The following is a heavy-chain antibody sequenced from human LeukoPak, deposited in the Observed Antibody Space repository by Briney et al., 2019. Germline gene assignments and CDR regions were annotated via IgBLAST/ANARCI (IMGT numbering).Heavy chain of an antibody. J-gene: IGHJ4*02. CDR3: ARASGVGYSYGHADF. CDR1: GGSIRSYY. Sequence: PSETLSLTCSVSGGSIRSYYWGWIRQPPGKALDWIGYISNSGTTNYNPSLKSRVTISVDTSKNEFSLKVTSVTAADTAVYYCARASGVGYSYGHADFWGQETLVTVPS. V-gene: IGHV4-59*01. D-gene: IGHD5-18*01. CDR2: ISNSGTT.